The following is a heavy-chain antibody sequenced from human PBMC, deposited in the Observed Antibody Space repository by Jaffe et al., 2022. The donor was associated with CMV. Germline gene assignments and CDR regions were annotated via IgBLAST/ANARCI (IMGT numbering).Heavy chain of an antibody. J-gene: IGHJ6*02. CDR1: GFTFDDYA. Sequence: EVQLVESGGGLVQPGRSLRLSCAASGFTFDDYAMHWVRQAPGKGLEWVSGISWNSGSIGYADSVKGRFTISRDNAKNSLYLQMNSLRAEDTALYYCAKGGLYFWSGLAYGMDVWGQGTTVTVSS. CDR3: AKGGLYFWSGLAYGMDV. CDR2: ISWNSGSI. V-gene: IGHV3-9*01. D-gene: IGHD3-3*01.